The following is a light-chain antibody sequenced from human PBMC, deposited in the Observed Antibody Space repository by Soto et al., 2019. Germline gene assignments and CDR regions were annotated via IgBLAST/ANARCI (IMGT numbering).Light chain of an antibody. V-gene: IGLV2-14*01. CDR2: DVN. J-gene: IGLJ1*01. CDR3: SSYTSSSTYV. CDR1: SSDVGYYNY. Sequence: QSALTQPASVSGSPGQSIAISCTGTSSDVGYYNYVSWYQQHPGKAPKVMIYDVNNRPSGVSDRFSGSKSGNTASLTISGLEADDQADYYCSSYTSSSTYVFGTGTKLTVL.